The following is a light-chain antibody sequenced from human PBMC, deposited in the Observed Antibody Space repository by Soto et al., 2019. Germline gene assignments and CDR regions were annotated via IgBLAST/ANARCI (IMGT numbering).Light chain of an antibody. CDR3: QQYNTWPRT. CDR1: QSVNNN. CDR2: GAS. V-gene: IGKV3-15*01. J-gene: IGKJ1*01. Sequence: EIVMTQSPVTLSVSPGERATLSCTASQSVNNNVAWYQQKPGQAPRLLFYGASIRATAVPARFTASGSGTEFTLTISSLQSEDFAVYYCQQYNTWPRTFGQGTKVDIK.